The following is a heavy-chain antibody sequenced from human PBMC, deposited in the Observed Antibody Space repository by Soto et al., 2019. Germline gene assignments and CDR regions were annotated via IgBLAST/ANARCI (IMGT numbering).Heavy chain of an antibody. V-gene: IGHV5-51*01. J-gene: IGHJ3*02. CDR1: VYGFTSYW. D-gene: IGHD3-9*01. Sequence: GESLKISCKGSVYGFTSYWIGWVRQMHGKGLEWMGIIYPGDSDTRYSPSFQGQVTISADKSISTAYLQWSSLKASDTAMYYCATPYYDNLAPNDAFDIWGQGTMVTVSS. CDR2: IYPGDSDT. CDR3: ATPYYDNLAPNDAFDI.